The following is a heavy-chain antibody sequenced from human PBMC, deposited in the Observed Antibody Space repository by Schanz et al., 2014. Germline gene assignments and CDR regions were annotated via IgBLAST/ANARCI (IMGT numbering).Heavy chain of an antibody. CDR2: INPTGGST. CDR1: GYTFPSYG. Sequence: QVQLVQSGREVKKPGASVKVSCKASGYTFPSYGISWVRQAPGQGLEWMGIINPTGGSTTYAEKFLGRVTMTSDTSTSTVYMELSRLRSEDMAVYYCVRAPHYGSGRRIDYWGQGTLVTVSS. D-gene: IGHD3-10*01. CDR3: VRAPHYGSGRRIDY. J-gene: IGHJ4*02. V-gene: IGHV1-46*03.